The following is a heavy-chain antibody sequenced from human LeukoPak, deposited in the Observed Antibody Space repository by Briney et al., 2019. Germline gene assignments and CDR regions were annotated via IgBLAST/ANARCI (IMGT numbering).Heavy chain of an antibody. CDR1: GFTFDDYG. J-gene: IGHJ4*02. CDR3: AIVAGTPSFDY. Sequence: GGSLRLSCAASGFTFDDYGMSWVRQAPGKGLEWVSGINWNGGSTGYADSVKGRFTISRDNAKNSLYLQMNSLRAEDTAVYYCAIVAGTPSFDYWGQGTLVTVSS. D-gene: IGHD6-19*01. CDR2: INWNGGST. V-gene: IGHV3-20*04.